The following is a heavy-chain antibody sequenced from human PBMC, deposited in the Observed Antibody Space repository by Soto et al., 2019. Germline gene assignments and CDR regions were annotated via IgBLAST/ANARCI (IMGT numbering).Heavy chain of an antibody. D-gene: IGHD3-22*01. J-gene: IGHJ4*02. V-gene: IGHV4-31*03. Sequence: SETLSLTCTVSGGSISSGGYYWSWIRQHPGKGLEWIGYIYYSGSTYYNSSLKSRVTISVDTSKNQFSLKLSSLRSEDTAVYYCAAEYYYGSGDPKGRIDWGQGTLVTVSS. CDR2: IYYSGST. CDR3: AAEYYYGSGDPKGRID. CDR1: GGSISSGGYY.